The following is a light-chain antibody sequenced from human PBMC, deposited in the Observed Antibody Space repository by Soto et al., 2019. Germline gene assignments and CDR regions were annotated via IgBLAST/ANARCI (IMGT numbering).Light chain of an antibody. CDR1: SSDVGGYNH. CDR2: SVS. Sequence: QSALTQPRSVSESPGQSVTISCTGTSSDVGGYNHVAWFQQFPGKTPKLVIYSVSDRPSGVSYRFSGSKSGNTASLTISGLQADDEADYYCISYTVSRSYVFGTGTKVTV. V-gene: IGLV2-11*01. CDR3: ISYTVSRSYV. J-gene: IGLJ1*01.